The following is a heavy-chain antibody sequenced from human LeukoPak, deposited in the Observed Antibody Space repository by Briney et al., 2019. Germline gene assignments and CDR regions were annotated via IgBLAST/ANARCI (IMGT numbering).Heavy chain of an antibody. CDR3: ARASYCSGGSCYSDY. V-gene: IGHV1-18*01. Sequence: ASVKVSCKASGGTFSSYPISWVRQAPGQGLEWMGWISAYNGNTIYAQKVKGRVTMTTDTSTSTAYMELRSLKSDDTAVYYCARASYCSGGSCYSDYWGQGTLVTVSS. J-gene: IGHJ4*02. D-gene: IGHD2-15*01. CDR1: GGTFSSYP. CDR2: ISAYNGNT.